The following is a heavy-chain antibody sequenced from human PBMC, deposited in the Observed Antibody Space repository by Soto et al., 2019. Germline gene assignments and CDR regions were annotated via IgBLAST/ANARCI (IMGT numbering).Heavy chain of an antibody. CDR1: GFTFSSYS. CDR2: ISSSSSTI. V-gene: IGHV3-48*01. D-gene: IGHD2-2*01. CDR3: TKDGRYCSSTSCYYMDV. Sequence: GGSLRLSCAASGFTFSSYSMNWVRQAPGKGLEWVSYISSSSSTIYYADSVKGRFTISRDNAKNSLYLQMNSLRAEDTAVYYCTKDGRYCSSTSCYYMDVWGKGTTVTVSS. J-gene: IGHJ6*03.